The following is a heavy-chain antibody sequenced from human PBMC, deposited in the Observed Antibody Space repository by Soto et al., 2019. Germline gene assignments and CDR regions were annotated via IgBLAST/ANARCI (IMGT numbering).Heavy chain of an antibody. CDR1: GYTFTSYG. V-gene: IGHV1-18*01. D-gene: IGHD6-19*01. Sequence: ASVKVSCKSSGYTFTSYGISWVRQAPGQEHEGKGWISTYNGNTNYAQMLQGRVPMTTDTSTSTAYMEMRSLRSDDTAVYYFAREPGSGWHSDGYYGMDVWGQGTTVTVSS. CDR3: AREPGSGWHSDGYYGMDV. J-gene: IGHJ6*02. CDR2: ISTYNGNT.